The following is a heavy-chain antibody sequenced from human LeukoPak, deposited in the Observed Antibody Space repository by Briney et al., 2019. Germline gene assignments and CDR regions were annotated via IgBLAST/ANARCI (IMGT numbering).Heavy chain of an antibody. CDR3: AKGGEVSSWYKRLKLYFDS. J-gene: IGHJ4*02. V-gene: IGHV3-30*18. CDR2: ISYDGSNK. CDR1: GFTFSNYG. D-gene: IGHD6-13*01. Sequence: GRSLRLSCAASGFTFSNYGMHWVRQAPGKGLEWVAVISYDGSNKYYGDSVKGRFTISRDNSKNTLYLQMNSLRAEDTAVYYCAKGGEVSSWYKRLKLYFDSWSRGTLVTVSS.